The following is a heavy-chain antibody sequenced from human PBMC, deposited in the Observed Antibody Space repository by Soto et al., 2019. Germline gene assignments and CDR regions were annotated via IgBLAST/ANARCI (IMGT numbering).Heavy chain of an antibody. Sequence: QVQLVESGGGVVQSGRSLRLSRAASGFTFSSYGIQWVRQAPGKGLEWVALISDDGSNKYYADSVKGRFTTSRDNSKNTLYLQMNSLRPEDTAVYYCAKERYGQLWLEDYGLDVWGQGTTVTVSS. CDR1: GFTFSSYG. J-gene: IGHJ6*02. V-gene: IGHV3-30*18. D-gene: IGHD3-10*01. CDR2: ISDDGSNK. CDR3: AKERYGQLWLEDYGLDV.